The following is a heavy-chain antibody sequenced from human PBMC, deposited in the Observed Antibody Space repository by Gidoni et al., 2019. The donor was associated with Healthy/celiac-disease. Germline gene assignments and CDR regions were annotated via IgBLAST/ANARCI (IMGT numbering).Heavy chain of an antibody. Sequence: QVQPVQSGAEGKKPGASVQVSGKAAGGTVPGYYMHWVRQAPGQGLEWVGWINPNSGGTNYAQKFQGWVTMTRDTSISTAYMELSRLRSDATAVYYCARTTPSRRWGMDVWGQGTTVTVSS. J-gene: IGHJ6*02. CDR3: ARTTPSRRWGMDV. CDR1: GGTVPGYY. D-gene: IGHD6-13*01. V-gene: IGHV1-2*04. CDR2: INPNSGGT.